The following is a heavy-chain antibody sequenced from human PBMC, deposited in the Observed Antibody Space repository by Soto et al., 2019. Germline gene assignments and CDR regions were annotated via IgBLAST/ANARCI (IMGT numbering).Heavy chain of an antibody. CDR3: AKDCTPLNYGMDV. V-gene: IGHV3-30*18. CDR2: ISYDGSNK. Sequence: QVQLVESGGGVVQPGRSLRLSCAASGFTFSSYGMHWVRQAPGKGLEWVAVISYDGSNKYYADSVKGRFTISRDNSKNTLYLQMNSLRAEDAAVYYCAKDCTPLNYGMDVWGQGTTVTVSS. J-gene: IGHJ6*02. CDR1: GFTFSSYG.